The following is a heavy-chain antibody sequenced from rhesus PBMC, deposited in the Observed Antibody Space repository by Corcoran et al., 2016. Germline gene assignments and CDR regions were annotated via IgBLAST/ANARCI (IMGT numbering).Heavy chain of an antibody. CDR3: AGNPDTVATNRFDV. CDR2: IYGSSASP. V-gene: IGHV4S7*01. J-gene: IGHJ5-1*01. D-gene: IGHD4-29*01. CDR1: GGSISSGNG. Sequence: QVQLQESGPGLVKPSETLSLTCAVSGGSISSGNGWSWIRQPPGKGLEWIGHIYGSSASPHSYPSPKSRATISRDTSKYQFSLQQSSVPAADPAVYYCAGNPDTVATNRFDVWGPGVLVTVSS.